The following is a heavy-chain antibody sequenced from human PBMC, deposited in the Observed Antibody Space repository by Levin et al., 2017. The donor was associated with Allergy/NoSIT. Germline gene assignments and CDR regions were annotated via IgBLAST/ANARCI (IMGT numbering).Heavy chain of an antibody. Sequence: GESLKISCKASGYTFTAYYMHWVRQAPGQGLEWMGWINPNSGATNYAQKFQGRVTMTRDTSITTAYMELSRLRSNDTAVYYCARGKNVPQLEFDYWGQGPLVTVSS. CDR2: INPNSGAT. CDR3: ARGKNVPQLEFDY. D-gene: IGHD1-1*01. CDR1: GYTFTAYY. V-gene: IGHV1-2*02. J-gene: IGHJ4*02.